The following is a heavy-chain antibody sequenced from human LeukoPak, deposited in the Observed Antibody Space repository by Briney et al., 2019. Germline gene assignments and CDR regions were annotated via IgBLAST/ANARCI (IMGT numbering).Heavy chain of an antibody. Sequence: LPGGSLRLSCAASGFTFSSYEMNWVRQAPGKGLEWVSYISSSGSTIYYADSVKGRFTISRDNAKNSLYLQMNSLRAEDTAVYYCARDAPYSSGWYEVTFDIWGQGTMVTVSS. CDR2: ISSSGSTI. D-gene: IGHD6-19*01. V-gene: IGHV3-48*03. CDR1: GFTFSSYE. CDR3: ARDAPYSSGWYEVTFDI. J-gene: IGHJ3*02.